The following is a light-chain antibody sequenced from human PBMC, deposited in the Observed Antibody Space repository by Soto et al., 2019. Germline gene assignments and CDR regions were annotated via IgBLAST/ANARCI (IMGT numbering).Light chain of an antibody. CDR3: TSYTSGSTLVV. V-gene: IGLV2-14*01. CDR2: EVS. Sequence: QSALTQPASVSGSPGQSITISCTGTSSDVGCYNYVSWYQQHPGTVPKLMIYEVSNRPSGVSNRFSGSKSGNTASLTISGLQAEDEADYYCTSYTSGSTLVVFVGGTKLTVL. J-gene: IGLJ2*01. CDR1: SSDVGCYNY.